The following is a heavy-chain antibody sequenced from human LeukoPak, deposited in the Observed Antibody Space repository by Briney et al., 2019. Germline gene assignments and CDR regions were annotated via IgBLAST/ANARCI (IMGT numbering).Heavy chain of an antibody. J-gene: IGHJ4*02. CDR1: GYTFTSYD. D-gene: IGHD5-12*01. CDR2: MNPNSGNT. Sequence: ASVKVSCKASGYTFTSYDINWVRQATGQGLEWMGWMNPNSGNTGYAQKFQGRVTITRNTSISTAYMELSSLGSEDTAVYYCARASWIVAGTSFDYWGQGTLVTVSS. V-gene: IGHV1-8*03. CDR3: ARASWIVAGTSFDY.